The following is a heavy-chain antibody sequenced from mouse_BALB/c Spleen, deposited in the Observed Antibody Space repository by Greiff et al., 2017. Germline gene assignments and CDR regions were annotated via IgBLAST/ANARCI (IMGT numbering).Heavy chain of an antibody. Sequence: EVQVVESGGDLEKPGGSLKLSCAASGFTFSSYGMSWVRQTPDKRLEWVATISSGGSYTYYPDSVKGRFTISRDNAKNTLYLQMSSLKSEDTAMYYCARQVNSNYSDYMDYWGQGTSVTVSS. V-gene: IGHV5-6*01. D-gene: IGHD2-5*01. CDR2: ISSGGSYT. CDR1: GFTFSSYG. CDR3: ARQVNSNYSDYMDY. J-gene: IGHJ4*01.